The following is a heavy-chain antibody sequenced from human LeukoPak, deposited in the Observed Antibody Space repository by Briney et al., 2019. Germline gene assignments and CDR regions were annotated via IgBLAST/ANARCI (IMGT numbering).Heavy chain of an antibody. CDR3: ARERDYSGQLDY. CDR2: ISSSSSYI. Sequence: GGSLRLSCAASGFTFSSYSMNWVRQAPGKGLEWVSSISSSSSYIYYADSVKGRFTISRDNAKNSLYLQMNSLRAEDTAVYYCARERDYSGQLDYWGQGTLVTVSS. J-gene: IGHJ4*02. CDR1: GFTFSSYS. V-gene: IGHV3-21*01. D-gene: IGHD5-12*01.